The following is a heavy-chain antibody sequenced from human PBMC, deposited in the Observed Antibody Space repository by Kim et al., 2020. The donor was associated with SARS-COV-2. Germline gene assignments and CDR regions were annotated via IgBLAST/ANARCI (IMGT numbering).Heavy chain of an antibody. CDR2: MYYSGST. Sequence: SETLSLTCTVSGGSISSYYWSWIRQPPGKGLEWIGYMYYSGSTNYNPSLKSRVTISVDTSKNQFSLKLSSVTAADTAVYYCARNSYDFWSGWSGGGHAFDIWGQGTMVTVSS. CDR3: ARNSYDFWSGWSGGGHAFDI. V-gene: IGHV4-59*01. J-gene: IGHJ3*02. CDR1: GGSISSYY. D-gene: IGHD3-3*01.